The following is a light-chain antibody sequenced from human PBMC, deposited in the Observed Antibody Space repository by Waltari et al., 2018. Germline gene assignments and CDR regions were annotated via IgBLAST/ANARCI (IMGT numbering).Light chain of an antibody. Sequence: QSALTQPASVSGSPGQSITISCTGASSDFYNSVCWYQHHPGKAPKLMIYDVSNRPSGVSNRFSGSNSGSTASLTISGLQAEDEADYYCSVKRGSNTVVFGGGTKLTVL. CDR1: SSDFYNS. J-gene: IGLJ2*01. CDR3: SVKRGSNTVV. V-gene: IGLV2-14*03. CDR2: DVS.